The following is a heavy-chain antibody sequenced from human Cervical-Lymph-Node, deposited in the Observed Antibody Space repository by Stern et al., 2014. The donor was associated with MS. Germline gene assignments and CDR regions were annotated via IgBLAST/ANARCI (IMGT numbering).Heavy chain of an antibody. D-gene: IGHD6-6*01. CDR1: GYIYDNYW. CDR3: ARHGSIGARQNWFDP. Sequence: VQLVQSGAEVKKPGESLKISCTGSGYIYDNYWIGWVRQMPGKGLEWMGIIWPGDSETRYSPSFQGQVTISVDKSINTAYLQWTSLKASDTAIYYCARHGSIGARQNWFDPWGQGTQVTVSS. V-gene: IGHV5-51*01. CDR2: IWPGDSET. J-gene: IGHJ5*02.